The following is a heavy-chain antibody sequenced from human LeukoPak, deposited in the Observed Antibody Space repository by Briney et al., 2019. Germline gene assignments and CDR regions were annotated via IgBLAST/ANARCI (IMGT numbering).Heavy chain of an antibody. V-gene: IGHV3-66*01. Sequence: PGGSLRLSCAASGFTVSTNYMSWVRQAPGKGLEWVSLLYSSGSTYCTDSVKGRFTISRDSSKNSLYLQMNSLRAEDTAVYYCAGRDKGYYYGMDVWGQGTTVTVSS. CDR2: LYSSGST. D-gene: IGHD5-24*01. CDR1: GFTVSTNY. J-gene: IGHJ6*02. CDR3: AGRDKGYYYGMDV.